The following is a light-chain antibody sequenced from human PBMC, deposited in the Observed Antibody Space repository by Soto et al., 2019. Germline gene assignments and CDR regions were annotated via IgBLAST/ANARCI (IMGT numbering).Light chain of an antibody. J-gene: IGKJ4*01. CDR1: QSISSY. V-gene: IGKV1-39*01. Sequence: DIQMTQSPSSLSASIGDRVTITCRASQSISSYLNWYQQKPGKAPKLLIYGASSLQSRVPSRFSGRGSGTDFTLTISSLQPEDFATYYCQQSHRIPLTFGGGTKVEMK. CDR3: QQSHRIPLT. CDR2: GAS.